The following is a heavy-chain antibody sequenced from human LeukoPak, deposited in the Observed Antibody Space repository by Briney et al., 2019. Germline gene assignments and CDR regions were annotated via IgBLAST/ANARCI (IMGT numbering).Heavy chain of an antibody. V-gene: IGHV3-48*01. Sequence: GGSLRLSCAASGFTFSSYSMNWVRQAPGKGLEWVSYISSGSSTIYYADSVKGRFTISRDNAKNSLYLQMNSLRAEDTAVYYCASSTQISKYADYWGQGALVTVSS. CDR1: GFTFSSYS. CDR2: ISSGSSTI. D-gene: IGHD2-2*01. CDR3: ASSTQISKYADY. J-gene: IGHJ4*02.